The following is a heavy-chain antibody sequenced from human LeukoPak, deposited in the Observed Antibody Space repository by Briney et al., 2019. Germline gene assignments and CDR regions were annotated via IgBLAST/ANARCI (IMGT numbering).Heavy chain of an antibody. V-gene: IGHV3-66*01. Sequence: QSGGSLRLSCAASGFTVSSNYMSWVRQAPGKGLEWVSVIYSGGSTYYADSVKGRFTISRDNSKNTLYLQMNSLRAEDTAVYYCARAPLFYYDSSAYSPLDHWGQGTLVTVSS. D-gene: IGHD3-22*01. CDR2: IYSGGST. CDR3: ARAPLFYYDSSAYSPLDH. CDR1: GFTVSSNY. J-gene: IGHJ4*02.